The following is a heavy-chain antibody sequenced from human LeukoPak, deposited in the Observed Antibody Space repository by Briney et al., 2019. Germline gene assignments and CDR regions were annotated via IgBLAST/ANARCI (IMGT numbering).Heavy chain of an antibody. D-gene: IGHD3-22*01. CDR2: TNNDGSIT. Sequence: GGSLRLSCAASGFTFNTYWLHWVRHAPGKGLVWVSHTNNDGSITNYADSVKGRFTISRDNAKNRLYLQMNSLRAEDTAVYYCARVVYFDSSGYRHFDYWGQGTLVTVSS. V-gene: IGHV3-74*01. CDR1: GFTFNTYW. J-gene: IGHJ4*02. CDR3: ARVVYFDSSGYRHFDY.